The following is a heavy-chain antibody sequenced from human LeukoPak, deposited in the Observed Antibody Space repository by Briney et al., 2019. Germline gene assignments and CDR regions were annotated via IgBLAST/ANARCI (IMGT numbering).Heavy chain of an antibody. J-gene: IGHJ4*02. CDR1: GGSISGSY. CDR2: MYNSGST. Sequence: PSETLSLTCTVSGGSISGSYWSWIRQPPGKGLEWISYMYNSGSTNYNPSLKSRVTISIDTSKNQFSLKLSSLTAADTAIYYCARGIESYGDYGYWGQGILVTVSS. CDR3: ARGIESYGDYGY. D-gene: IGHD4-17*01. V-gene: IGHV4-59*01.